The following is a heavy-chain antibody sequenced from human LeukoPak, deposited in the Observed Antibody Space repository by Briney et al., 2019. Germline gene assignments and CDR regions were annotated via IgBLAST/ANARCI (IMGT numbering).Heavy chain of an antibody. CDR1: GYTFTSYG. CDR3: ARRDRTFVGATNFDS. Sequence: GASVKVSCKASGYTFTSYGISWVRQAPGQGLEWMGWISAYNGNTNYAQKLQGRVTMTTDTSTTTAYMELRSLRSDDTAVYYCARRDRTFVGATNFDSWGQGTLVTVSS. V-gene: IGHV1-18*01. CDR2: ISAYNGNT. D-gene: IGHD1-26*01. J-gene: IGHJ4*02.